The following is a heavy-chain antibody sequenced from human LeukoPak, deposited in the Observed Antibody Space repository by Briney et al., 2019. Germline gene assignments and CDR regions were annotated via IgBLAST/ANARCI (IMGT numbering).Heavy chain of an antibody. J-gene: IGHJ4*02. Sequence: PSETLSLTCTVSGVSISPYYWSWIRQPPGKTLEWIGYIYYSGSTNYNPSLQSRVTISVDTSKNLFSLKLSSMTAADTAVYYCARHATTVTTEHYYFDYWGQGTLVTVSS. D-gene: IGHD4-17*01. CDR3: ARHATTVTTEHYYFDY. CDR2: IYYSGST. V-gene: IGHV4-59*08. CDR1: GVSISPYY.